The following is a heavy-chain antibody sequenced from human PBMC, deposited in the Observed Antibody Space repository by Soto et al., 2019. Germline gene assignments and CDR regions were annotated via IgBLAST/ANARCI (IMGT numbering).Heavy chain of an antibody. Sequence: ASVKVSCKASGYTFTSYGISWVRQAPGQGLEWMGWMNPNSGNTGYAQKFQGRVTMTRNTSISTAYMELSSLRSEDTAVYYCARARGYSGYFDAFDIWGQGTMVTVSS. D-gene: IGHD5-12*01. J-gene: IGHJ3*02. CDR1: GYTFTSYG. CDR2: MNPNSGNT. V-gene: IGHV1-8*02. CDR3: ARARGYSGYFDAFDI.